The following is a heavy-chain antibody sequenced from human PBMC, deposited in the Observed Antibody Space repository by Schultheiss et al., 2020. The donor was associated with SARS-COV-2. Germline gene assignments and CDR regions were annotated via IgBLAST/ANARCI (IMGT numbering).Heavy chain of an antibody. CDR1: GGSISSGYY. CDR2: IYYSGST. CDR3: ARGNETYDY. V-gene: IGHV4-30-4*08. Sequence: LRLSCTVSGGSISSGYYWGWIRQPPGKGLEWIGYIYYSGSTNYNPSLKSRVTISVDTSKNQFSLKLSSVTAADTAVYYCARGNETYDYWGQGTLVTVSS. J-gene: IGHJ4*02. D-gene: IGHD3-10*01.